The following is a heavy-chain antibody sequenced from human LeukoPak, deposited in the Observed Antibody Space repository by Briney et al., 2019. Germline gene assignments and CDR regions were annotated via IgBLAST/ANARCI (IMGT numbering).Heavy chain of an antibody. V-gene: IGHV4-59*08. CDR2: ISYSGST. CDR1: GGSISSYY. D-gene: IGHD6-25*01. CDR3: ARGIAADKSFDY. J-gene: IGHJ4*02. Sequence: KPSETLSLTCTVTGGSISSYYWSWIRQPPGKGLEWIGYISYSGSTNYNPSLKSRVTISVDTSKNQFSLKLRSVTAADTAVYYCARGIAADKSFDYWGQGTLVTVSS.